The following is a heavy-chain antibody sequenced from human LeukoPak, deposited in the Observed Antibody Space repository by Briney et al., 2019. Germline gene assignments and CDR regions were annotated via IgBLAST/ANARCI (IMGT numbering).Heavy chain of an antibody. CDR3: AREGDILTGYCHFDY. J-gene: IGHJ4*02. D-gene: IGHD3-9*01. CDR2: IYYSGST. V-gene: IGHV4-34*01. Sequence: SETLPLTCAVYGGSFSGYYWSWIRQPPGKGLEWIGSIYYSGSTYYNPSLKSRVTIPVDTSKNQFSLKLSSVTAADTAVYYCAREGDILTGYCHFDYWGQGTLVTVSS. CDR1: GGSFSGYY.